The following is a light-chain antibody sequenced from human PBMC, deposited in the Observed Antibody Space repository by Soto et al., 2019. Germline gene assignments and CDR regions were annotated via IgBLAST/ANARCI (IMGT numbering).Light chain of an antibody. V-gene: IGLV3-21*04. CDR2: YDS. Sequence: SYELTQPPSVSVAPGKTASITCGGNNIGRKSVHWYQQRPGQAPVLVIYYDSDRPSGIPERFSGSNSGNTATLTISRVEAGDEADYYCHVWDSSSDQVVFGGGTKLTVL. CDR3: HVWDSSSDQVV. CDR1: NIGRKS. J-gene: IGLJ3*02.